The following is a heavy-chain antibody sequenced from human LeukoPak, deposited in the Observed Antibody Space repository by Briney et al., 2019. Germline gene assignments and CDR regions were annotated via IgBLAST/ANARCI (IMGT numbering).Heavy chain of an antibody. CDR2: IYHSGST. D-gene: IGHD3-3*01. CDR1: GYSISSGYY. V-gene: IGHV4-38-2*02. J-gene: IGHJ5*02. CDR3: ARGRSYYDFWSGYYTGICWFDP. Sequence: PSETLSLTCTVSGYSISSGYYWGWIRQPPGKGLEWIGSIYHSGSTYYNPSLESRVTISVDTSKNQFSLKLSSVTAADTAAYYCARGRSYYDFWSGYYTGICWFDPWGQGTLVTVSS.